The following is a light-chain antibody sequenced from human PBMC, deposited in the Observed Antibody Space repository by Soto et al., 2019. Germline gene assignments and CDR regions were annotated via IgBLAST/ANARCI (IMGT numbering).Light chain of an antibody. CDR1: HSVSSSN. CDR3: QQRSNWPWT. V-gene: IGKV3D-20*02. CDR2: GAS. Sequence: PGERVTLAWMASHSVSSSNLTCYQQKPGQAPPLLLYGASTRATGIPPRFSGSGSGTDFTLTISSLQPEDFAVYYCQQRSNWPWTFGQGTKVDI. J-gene: IGKJ1*01.